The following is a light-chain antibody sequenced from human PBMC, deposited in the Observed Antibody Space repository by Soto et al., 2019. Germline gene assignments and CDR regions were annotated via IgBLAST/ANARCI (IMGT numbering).Light chain of an antibody. V-gene: IGKV1-5*03. Sequence: DIQMTQSPSTLSASVGDRVTITCRASQTISNYLTWYPQRPGKAPKLLIYRSSILQNGVPSRFSGSGSGTEFPLTISSLQPDDFATYYCQQYYIYATFGQGTRVEI. CDR1: QTISNY. CDR2: RSS. CDR3: QQYYIYAT. J-gene: IGKJ1*01.